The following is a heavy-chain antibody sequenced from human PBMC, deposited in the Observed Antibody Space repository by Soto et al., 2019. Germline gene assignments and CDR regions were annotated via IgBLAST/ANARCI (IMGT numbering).Heavy chain of an antibody. Sequence: QVQLVQPGAEVKKPGASVKFSCKASGYIFTNFYIHWVRQAPGQGLEWIGIINPNGGSTNYAQNFQGRVTMTRDTSTSKVYMDLSSLRSEDTAVYYCTRGLASGDYWGQGTLITVS. CDR3: TRGLASGDY. CDR1: GYIFTNFY. V-gene: IGHV1-46*03. J-gene: IGHJ4*02. D-gene: IGHD6-6*01. CDR2: INPNGGST.